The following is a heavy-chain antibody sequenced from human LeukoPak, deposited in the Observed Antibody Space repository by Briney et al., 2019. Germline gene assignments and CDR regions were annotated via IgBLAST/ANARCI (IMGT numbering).Heavy chain of an antibody. V-gene: IGHV1-46*01. CDR3: ARGGSGRHYNPFDY. CDR2: INPSGGNT. D-gene: IGHD3-10*01. CDR1: GYTFTSYD. Sequence: ASVKGSCKASGYTFTSYDINWVREAPGQGLEWIGIINPSGGNTNYAQKFQGRVTMTRDRSTSTLYMELSSLRSEDTALYYCARGGSGRHYNPFDYWGQGTLVTVSS. J-gene: IGHJ4*02.